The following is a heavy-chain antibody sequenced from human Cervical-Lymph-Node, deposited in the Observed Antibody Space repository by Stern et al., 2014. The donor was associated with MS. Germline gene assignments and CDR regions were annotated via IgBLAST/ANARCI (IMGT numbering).Heavy chain of an antibody. CDR2: IWYDGSNK. V-gene: IGHV3-33*01. D-gene: IGHD6-19*01. Sequence: MQLVESGGGVVQPGRSLRLSCAASGFTFSSYGMHWVRQAPGKGLERVAVIWYDGSNKYYADSVKGRFTISRDNSKNTLYLQMNSLRAEDTAVYYCARGLSYIAVAAPFDYWGQGTLVTVSS. J-gene: IGHJ4*02. CDR1: GFTFSSYG. CDR3: ARGLSYIAVAAPFDY.